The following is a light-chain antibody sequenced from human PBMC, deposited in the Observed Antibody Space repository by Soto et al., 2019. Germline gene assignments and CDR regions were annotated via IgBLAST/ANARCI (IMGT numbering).Light chain of an antibody. J-gene: IGLJ1*01. CDR2: EVN. CDR1: SSDVGGYNY. Sequence: QSVLTQPPSASGSPGQSVAISCTGTSSDVGGYNYVSWYQQHPGKAPKLMLYEVNKRPSGVPDRFSGSKSGNTASLTVSGLQAEDEADYYCSSYTSRSTLVFGTGTKVTVL. V-gene: IGLV2-8*01. CDR3: SSYTSRSTLV.